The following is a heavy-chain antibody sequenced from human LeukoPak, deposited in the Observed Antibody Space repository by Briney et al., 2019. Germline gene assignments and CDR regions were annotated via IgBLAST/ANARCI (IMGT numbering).Heavy chain of an antibody. J-gene: IGHJ4*02. Sequence: PGESLRLSCAASGFTFSSYWMNWVRHAPGKGLVWVSRIASDGSSTTYADSVKGRFSISRDNAKNTLYLQMNSLRVEDTAVYYCARGRPHGNDYWGQGTLVTVSS. CDR2: IASDGSST. V-gene: IGHV3-74*01. CDR1: GFTFSSYW. CDR3: ARGRPHGNDY. D-gene: IGHD4-23*01.